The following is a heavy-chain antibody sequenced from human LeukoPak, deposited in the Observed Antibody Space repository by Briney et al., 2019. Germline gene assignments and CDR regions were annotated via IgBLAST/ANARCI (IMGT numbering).Heavy chain of an antibody. CDR2: MYFGERT. V-gene: IGHV4-59*01. CDR1: GASITSYY. Sequence: SETLSLTCTVSGASITSYYWTWIRQPPGKGLEWVGYMYFGERTNYNPSLKSRATISIDTSKKQFSLKLKSVTAADTAVYYCARIAGDRPDDWGQGTLVTVS. J-gene: IGHJ4*02. CDR3: ARIAGDRPDD. D-gene: IGHD2-21*01.